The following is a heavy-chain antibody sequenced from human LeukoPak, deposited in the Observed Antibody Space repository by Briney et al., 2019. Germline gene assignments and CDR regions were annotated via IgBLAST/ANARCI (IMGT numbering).Heavy chain of an antibody. CDR1: GGSVSSGSYY. V-gene: IGHV4-61*01. Sequence: SETLSLTCTVSGGSVSSGSYYWSWLRQPPGKGLEWIGYIYYSGSTNYNPSLKSRVTISVDTSKNQFSLKLSSVTAADTAVYYCAREEGYCSGGSCYEFDYWGQGTLVTVSS. CDR3: AREEGYCSGGSCYEFDY. J-gene: IGHJ4*02. D-gene: IGHD2-15*01. CDR2: IYYSGST.